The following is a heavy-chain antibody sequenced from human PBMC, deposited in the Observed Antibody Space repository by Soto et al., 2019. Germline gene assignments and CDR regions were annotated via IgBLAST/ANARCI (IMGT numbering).Heavy chain of an antibody. Sequence: SGHTLVNPTQTLTLTCTFSGFLLTTTGVGVSWIRQPPGKALEWIALIYWHDDKRYSPSLKSRLTITKVTSKNQVVLTMTNMGPVDTATYYCSHRGGGAVGLYYFDYWGQGALVTVSS. CDR1: GFLLTTTGVG. V-gene: IGHV2-5*01. CDR2: IYWHDDK. J-gene: IGHJ4*02. CDR3: SHRGGGAVGLYYFDY. D-gene: IGHD6-13*01.